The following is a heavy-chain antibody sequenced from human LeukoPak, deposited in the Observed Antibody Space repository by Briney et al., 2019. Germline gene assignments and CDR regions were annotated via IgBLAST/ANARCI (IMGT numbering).Heavy chain of an antibody. CDR2: INQRGGEI. J-gene: IGHJ4*02. V-gene: IGHV3-7*01. D-gene: IGHD3-10*01. CDR1: GITFGSNW. CDR3: SVGSYFDY. Sequence: GGSLRLSCVVSGITFGSNWVTWVRQAPEKGLEWVANINQRGGEIHYVDSVRGRFIISRDNSKNSLYLQMNSLRAEDTALYYCSVGSYFDYWGQGALVTVSS.